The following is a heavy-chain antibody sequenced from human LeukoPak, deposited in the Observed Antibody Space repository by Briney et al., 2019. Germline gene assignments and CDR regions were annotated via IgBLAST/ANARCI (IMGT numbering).Heavy chain of an antibody. CDR1: GYTFTSYA. Sequence: ASVKVSCKASGYTFTSYAMNWVRQAPGQGLEWMGWIITNTGNPTYAQGFTGRFVFSLDTSVSTAYLQISSLKAEDTAVYYCARGFSYDSSGQGGFELPDYWGQGTLVTVSS. D-gene: IGHD3-22*01. J-gene: IGHJ4*02. CDR3: ARGFSYDSSGQGGFELPDY. CDR2: IITNTGNP. V-gene: IGHV7-4-1*02.